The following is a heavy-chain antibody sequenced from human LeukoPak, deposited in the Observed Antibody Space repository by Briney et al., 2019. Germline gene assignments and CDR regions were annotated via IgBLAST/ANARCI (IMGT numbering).Heavy chain of an antibody. CDR3: AKVEGTSDYFDY. D-gene: IGHD1-1*01. CDR2: ISYDGSNK. CDR1: GFTFSSYG. Sequence: GGSLRLSCAASGFTFSSYGMHWVRQAPGKGLEWVAVISYDGSNKYYADSVKGRFTISRDNSKNTLYLQMNGLRAEDTAVYYCAKVEGTSDYFDYWGQGTLVTVSS. V-gene: IGHV3-30*18. J-gene: IGHJ4*02.